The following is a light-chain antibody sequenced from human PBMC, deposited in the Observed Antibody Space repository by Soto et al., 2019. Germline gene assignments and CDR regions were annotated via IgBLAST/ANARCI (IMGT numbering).Light chain of an antibody. CDR1: SSDVGGYKY. CDR3: SSHAGSNPWV. CDR2: EVS. J-gene: IGLJ3*02. Sequence: QSALTQPASVSGSPGQSITISCTGTSSDVGGYKYVSWYHQYPGKAPKLMIYEVSNRPSGVSDRFSGSKSGNTASLTISGLQAEDEGDYYCSSHAGSNPWVFGGGTKLTVL. V-gene: IGLV2-14*01.